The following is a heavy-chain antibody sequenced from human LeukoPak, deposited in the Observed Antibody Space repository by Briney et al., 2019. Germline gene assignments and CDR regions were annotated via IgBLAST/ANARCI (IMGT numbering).Heavy chain of an antibody. Sequence: ASVKVSCKASGYTFTSYYIHWVRQAPGQGLEWMGIINPSGGTTSYAQKFQGRVAMTRDTSTSTVYMELSSLRSEDTALHYCARRLGYCSSTSCYGIDYWGQGTLVTVSS. J-gene: IGHJ4*02. V-gene: IGHV1-46*01. CDR1: GYTFTSYY. CDR2: INPSGGTT. CDR3: ARRLGYCSSTSCYGIDY. D-gene: IGHD2-2*01.